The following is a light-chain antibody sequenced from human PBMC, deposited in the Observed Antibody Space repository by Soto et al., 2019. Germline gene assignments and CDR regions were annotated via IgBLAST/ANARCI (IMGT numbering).Light chain of an antibody. V-gene: IGKV1-17*01. CDR2: LTY. Sequence: DIQMTQSPSSLSASVGDRVTITCRASQGIGNDLDWYQQKPGKAPKRLIYLTYSLQTGVPSRFSGSGSGTEFSLTISSLQTEDSATYFCLQHNSYPRTFGQGTKVEIK. J-gene: IGKJ1*01. CDR3: LQHNSYPRT. CDR1: QGIGND.